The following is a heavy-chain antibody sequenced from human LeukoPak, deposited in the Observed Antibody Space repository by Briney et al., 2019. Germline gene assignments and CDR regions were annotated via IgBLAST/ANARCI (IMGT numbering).Heavy chain of an antibody. V-gene: IGHV3-23*01. CDR1: GFTFSSYA. CDR3: AKDRCLSRKDNWNRCPFDY. D-gene: IGHD1-20*01. CDR2: ISGSGGST. Sequence: GGSLRLSCAASGFTFSSYAMSWVRQAPGKGLEWVSAISGSGGSTYYADSVKGRFTISRDNSKNTLYLQMNSLRAEDTAVYYCAKDRCLSRKDNWNRCPFDYWGQGTLSPSPQ. J-gene: IGHJ4*02.